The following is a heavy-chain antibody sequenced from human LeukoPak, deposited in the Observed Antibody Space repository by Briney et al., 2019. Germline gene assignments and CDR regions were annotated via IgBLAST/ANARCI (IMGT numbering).Heavy chain of an antibody. CDR3: AKPPTISTGPGKYYFDY. CDR1: GFTFSSYV. D-gene: IGHD3-3*01. V-gene: IGHV3-23*01. J-gene: IGHJ4*02. Sequence: PGGSLRLSCAASGFTFSSYVMSWVRPAPGKGLEWVSGISGGGSSTDYADSVKGRFTISRDNSKKTLYLQLNSLRAEDTAVYYCAKPPTISTGPGKYYFDYWGQGTLVTVSS. CDR2: ISGGGSST.